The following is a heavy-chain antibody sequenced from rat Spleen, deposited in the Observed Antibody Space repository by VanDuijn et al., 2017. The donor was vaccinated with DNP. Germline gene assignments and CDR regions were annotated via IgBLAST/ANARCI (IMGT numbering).Heavy chain of an antibody. CDR1: GFSLTNYG. CDR3: AREDNSGYYFDY. Sequence: QVQLKESGPGLVQPSETLSLTCTVSGFSLTNYGVIWVRQSPGKGLEWMGIIWGDGNTDYNSALKSRLSISRDTSKSQVFLKMNSLQTEDIATYYCAREDNSGYYFDYWGQGVMVTVSS. J-gene: IGHJ2*01. CDR2: IWGDGNT. V-gene: IGHV2S75*01. D-gene: IGHD4-3*01.